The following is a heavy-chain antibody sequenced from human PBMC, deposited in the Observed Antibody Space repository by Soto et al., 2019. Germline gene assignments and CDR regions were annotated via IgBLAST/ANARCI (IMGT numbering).Heavy chain of an antibody. CDR3: AKSDYVRGRKSSYYFDY. J-gene: IGHJ4*02. CDR1: GFIFGNYA. V-gene: IGHV3-23*01. D-gene: IGHD3-16*01. Sequence: EVQLLESGGASVQPGGSLRLSCAASGFIFGNYAMTWLRQAPGKGLEWVSAVTGSGGSTYYADSVKGRFSISRDNSKNTLHLQMNALRAEDTAVYYCAKSDYVRGRKSSYYFDYWGQGTLVTVSS. CDR2: VTGSGGST.